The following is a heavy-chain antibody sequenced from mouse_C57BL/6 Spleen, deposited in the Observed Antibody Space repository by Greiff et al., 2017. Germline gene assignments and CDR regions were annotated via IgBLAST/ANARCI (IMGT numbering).Heavy chain of an antibody. Sequence: QVQLQQSGAELVRPGASVKLSCKASGYTFTSYGISWVKQRTGQGLEWIGEIYPRSGNTYYNEKFKGKATLTADKSSSTAYMELRSLTSEDSAVYFCARAYYYGSRYGGVGGRGQSTTLTVSS. CDR1: GYTFTSYG. CDR3: ARAYYYGSRYGGVGG. V-gene: IGHV1-81*01. CDR2: IYPRSGNT. J-gene: IGHJ2*01. D-gene: IGHD1-1*01.